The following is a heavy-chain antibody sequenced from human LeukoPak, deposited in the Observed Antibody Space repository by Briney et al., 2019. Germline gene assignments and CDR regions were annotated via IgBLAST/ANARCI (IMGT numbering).Heavy chain of an antibody. CDR3: ARDRVSMVRGVTALDY. CDR2: ISGSGGIT. CDR1: GFTLSAYA. Sequence: GGSLRLSCAASGFTLSAYAISWVRQAPGKGLEWVSAISGSGGITYYADSVKGRFTISRGNSKNTLYLQMNSLRAEDTAVYYCARDRVSMVRGVTALDYWGQGTLVTVSS. J-gene: IGHJ4*02. D-gene: IGHD3-10*01. V-gene: IGHV3-23*01.